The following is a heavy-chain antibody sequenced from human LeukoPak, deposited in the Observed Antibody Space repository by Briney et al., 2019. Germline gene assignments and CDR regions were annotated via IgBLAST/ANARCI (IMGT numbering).Heavy chain of an antibody. CDR1: GGSISSGGYY. J-gene: IGHJ4*02. CDR2: IYHSGST. D-gene: IGHD3-10*01. V-gene: IGHV4-30-2*01. CDR3: ARTYYYGSGSYHFDY. Sequence: SETLSLTCTVSGGSISSGGYYWSWIRQPPGKGLEWIGYIYHSGSTYYNPSLKSRVTISVDRSKNQFSLKLSSVTAADTAVYYCARTYYYGSGSYHFDYWGQGTLVTVSS.